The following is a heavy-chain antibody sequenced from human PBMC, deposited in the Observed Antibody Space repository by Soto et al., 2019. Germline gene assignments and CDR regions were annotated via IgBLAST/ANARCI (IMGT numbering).Heavy chain of an antibody. J-gene: IGHJ6*02. CDR1: GFTFDDYT. D-gene: IGHD2-2*02. Sequence: GGSLRLSCAASGFTFDDYTMHWVRQGPGKGLEWVSLINWDSGSTDYADSVKGRFTISRDNIKNSLYLQMNSLRTEDTALYYCAKDIAYCSSASCYTGYYYYGMDVWGQGTTVTVSS. CDR2: INWDSGST. V-gene: IGHV3-43*01. CDR3: AKDIAYCSSASCYTGYYYYGMDV.